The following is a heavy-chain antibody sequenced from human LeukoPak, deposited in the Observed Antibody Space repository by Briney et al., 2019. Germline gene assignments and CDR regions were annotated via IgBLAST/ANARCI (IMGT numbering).Heavy chain of an antibody. J-gene: IGHJ4*02. CDR1: VLTFRSHT. CDR3: AKFPQSTLRFFDS. D-gene: IGHD2-15*01. CDR2: ITGDGGSI. V-gene: IGHV3-23*01. Sequence: GGSLSLSCALSVLTFRSHTMTWVRQAPGEGVEWVSTITGDGGSIDYGGSVKGRFTISRDNSKNTLYLQMNRLRAEDTAVYYCAKFPQSTLRFFDSWGEGNLVTASS.